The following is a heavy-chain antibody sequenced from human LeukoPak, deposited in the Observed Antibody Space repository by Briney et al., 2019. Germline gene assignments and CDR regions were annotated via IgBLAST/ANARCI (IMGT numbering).Heavy chain of an antibody. CDR1: GYTFTSYA. D-gene: IGHD1-26*01. V-gene: IGHV1-3*03. CDR2: INAGNGNT. J-gene: IGHJ6*03. CDR3: ARDHAVANSRSYYGPYYYYYMDV. Sequence: ASVKVSCKASGYTFTSYAMHWVRQAPGQRLEWMGWINAGNGNTKYSQEFQGRVTITRDTSASTAYMELSSLRSEDMAVYYCARDHAVANSRSYYGPYYYYYMDVWGKGTTVTVSS.